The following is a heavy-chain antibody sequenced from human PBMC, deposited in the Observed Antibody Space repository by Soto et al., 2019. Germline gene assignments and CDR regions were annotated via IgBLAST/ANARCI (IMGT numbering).Heavy chain of an antibody. CDR3: ARQAAGSIYYYYYYGMDV. CDR2: IYYSGST. V-gene: IGHV4-39*01. D-gene: IGHD6-13*01. CDR1: GGSISSSSYY. J-gene: IGHJ6*02. Sequence: SETLSLTCTVSGGSISSSSYYWGWIRQPPGRGLEWIGSIYYSGSTYYNPSLKSRVTISVDTSKNQFSLKLSSVTAADTAVYYCARQAAGSIYYYYYYGMDVWGQGTTVTVSS.